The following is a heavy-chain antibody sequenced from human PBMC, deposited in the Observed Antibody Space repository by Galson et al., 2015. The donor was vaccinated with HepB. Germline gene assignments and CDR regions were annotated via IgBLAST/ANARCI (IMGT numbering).Heavy chain of an antibody. CDR2: IDPSDSYT. Sequence: QSGAEVKKPGESLRISCTGSGYSFTSYWISWVRQMPGKGLEWMGRIDPSDSYTNYSPSFRGHVTISADKSISTAYLQWSSLKASDTAMYYCARLSYGDYGGYYYGMDVWGQGTTVTVSS. CDR1: GYSFTSYW. D-gene: IGHD4-17*01. J-gene: IGHJ6*02. V-gene: IGHV5-10-1*01. CDR3: ARLSYGDYGGYYYGMDV.